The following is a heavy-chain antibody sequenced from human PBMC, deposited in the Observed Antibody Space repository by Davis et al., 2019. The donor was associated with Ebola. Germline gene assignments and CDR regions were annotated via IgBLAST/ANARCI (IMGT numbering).Heavy chain of an antibody. Sequence: AESLTLSCAASASPFSTYGMPWARHATGNGRGWAAVLWYDGSGTKYGDSVKGRFTIPRDNSKHTLYLQMHSLRVEDTAVYYCTALGNNQAREYWGQGTLATVSS. V-gene: IGHV3-33*01. CDR1: ASPFSTYG. CDR2: LWYDGSGT. CDR3: TALGNNQAREY. J-gene: IGHJ4*02. D-gene: IGHD2/OR15-2a*01.